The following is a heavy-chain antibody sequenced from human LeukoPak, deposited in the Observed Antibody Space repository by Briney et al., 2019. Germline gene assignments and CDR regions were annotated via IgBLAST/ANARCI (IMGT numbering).Heavy chain of an antibody. D-gene: IGHD1-26*01. J-gene: IGHJ5*02. CDR3: ARLVSGIYGWFDP. Sequence: SETLSLTCTVSGGSISSYYWSWIRQPPGKGLEWIGYMYYSGSTNYNPSLKSRVTISVDTSKNQFSLKLSSVTAADTAVYYCARLVSGIYGWFDPWGQGTLVTVSS. V-gene: IGHV4-59*08. CDR1: GGSISSYY. CDR2: MYYSGST.